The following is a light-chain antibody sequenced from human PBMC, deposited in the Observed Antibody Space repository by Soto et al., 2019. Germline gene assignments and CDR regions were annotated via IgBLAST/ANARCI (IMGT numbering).Light chain of an antibody. CDR2: GAS. Sequence: EIVLTQSPGTLSLSPGERATLSCRASQSVSSSYLAWYQQKPGQAPRLLIYGASSRATGITDRFSGSGSGTDFALTLSRLEPEDFAVYYCQQYDSSPLTFGGGTKVEIK. J-gene: IGKJ4*01. CDR1: QSVSSSY. V-gene: IGKV3-20*01. CDR3: QQYDSSPLT.